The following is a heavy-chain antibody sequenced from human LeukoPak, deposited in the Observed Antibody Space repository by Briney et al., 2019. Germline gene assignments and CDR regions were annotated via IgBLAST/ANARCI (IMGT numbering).Heavy chain of an antibody. J-gene: IGHJ5*02. CDR2: IYHSGST. CDR1: GGSISSSNW. CDR3: ARSLPPDYGGYPGGSWFDP. D-gene: IGHD4-17*01. V-gene: IGHV4-4*02. Sequence: SGTLSLTCAVSGGSISSSNWWSWVRQPPGKGLEWIGEIYHSGSTNYNPSLKSRVTISVDKSKNQFSLKLSSVTAADTAVYYCARSLPPDYGGYPGGSWFDPWGQGTLVTVSS.